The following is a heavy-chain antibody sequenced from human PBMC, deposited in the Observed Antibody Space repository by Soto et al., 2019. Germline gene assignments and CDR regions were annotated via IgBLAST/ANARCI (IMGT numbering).Heavy chain of an antibody. V-gene: IGHV1-46*01. D-gene: IGHD6-13*01. CDR2: INPSGGST. CDR3: ARDGAQAAADTEAFDI. Sequence: ASLKVSCKASGYTFTSYYMHWVRQAPGQGLEWMGIINPSGGSTSYAQKFQGRATMTRDTSTSTVYMELSSLRSEDTAVYYCARDGAQAAADTEAFDIWGQGTMVTVSS. CDR1: GYTFTSYY. J-gene: IGHJ3*02.